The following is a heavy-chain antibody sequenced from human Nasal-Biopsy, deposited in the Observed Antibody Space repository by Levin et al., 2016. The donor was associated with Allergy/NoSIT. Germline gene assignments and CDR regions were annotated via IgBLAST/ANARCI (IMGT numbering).Heavy chain of an antibody. D-gene: IGHD5-24*01. V-gene: IGHV5-51*01. Sequence: GESLKISCKGSGYSFSNYWIGWVRQMPGKGLEWMGIIYPGDSDTTYSPSFQGQVTISADKSVSTVFLQWSSLTASDTAIYYCARRGEGQHGYKSFDSWGQGILVTVSS. CDR1: GYSFSNYW. CDR3: ARRGEGQHGYKSFDS. J-gene: IGHJ4*02. CDR2: IYPGDSDT.